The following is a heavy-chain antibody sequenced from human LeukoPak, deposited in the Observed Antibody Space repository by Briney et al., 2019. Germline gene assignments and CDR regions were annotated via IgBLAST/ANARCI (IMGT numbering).Heavy chain of an antibody. Sequence: GSLRLSCAASAFTFSSYAMSWVRQAPGKGLEWIGYIYYSGSTNYNPSLKSRVTISVDTSKNQFSLKLSSVTAADTAVYYCARWLRGSPIMGNWFDPWGQGTLVTVSS. CDR3: ARWLRGSPIMGNWFDP. CDR1: AFTFSSYA. V-gene: IGHV4-59*08. J-gene: IGHJ5*02. CDR2: IYYSGST. D-gene: IGHD3-10*01.